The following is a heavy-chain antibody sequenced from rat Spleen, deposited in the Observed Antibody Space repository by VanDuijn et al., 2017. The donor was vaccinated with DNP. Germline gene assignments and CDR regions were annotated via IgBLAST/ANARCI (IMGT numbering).Heavy chain of an antibody. CDR1: GFTFSDYN. Sequence: EVQLVESGGGSAQPGRSLKLSCAASGFTFSDYNMAWVRQAPKKGLEWVASISYEGSSTYYRDSVTGRFTISRDNAKSTLYLQMDSLRSEDTATYYCTTDDYWGQGVMVTVSS. V-gene: IGHV5-20*01. J-gene: IGHJ2*01. CDR2: ISYEGSST. CDR3: TTDDY.